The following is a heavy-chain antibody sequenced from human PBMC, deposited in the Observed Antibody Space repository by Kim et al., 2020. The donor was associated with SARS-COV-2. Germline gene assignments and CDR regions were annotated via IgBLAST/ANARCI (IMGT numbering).Heavy chain of an antibody. J-gene: IGHJ5*02. Sequence: SETLSLTCAVYGGSFSGYYWSWIRQPPGKGLEWIGEINHSGSTNYNPSLKSRVTISVDTSKNQFSLKLSSVTAADTAVYYCARGRGITGTRGWFDPWGQGTLVTVSS. CDR2: INHSGST. CDR1: GGSFSGYY. CDR3: ARGRGITGTRGWFDP. D-gene: IGHD1-7*01. V-gene: IGHV4-34*01.